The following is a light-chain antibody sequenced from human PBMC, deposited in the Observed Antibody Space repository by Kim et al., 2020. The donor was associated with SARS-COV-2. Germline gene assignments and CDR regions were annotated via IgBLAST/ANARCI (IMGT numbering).Light chain of an antibody. CDR1: QSLSSY. Sequence: EIVLTQSPGTLSLSPGERATLSCRASQSLSSYLAWYQQKPAQAPRLLIYGASSRATGIPDRFSGYGSGTDFTLTISRLEPEDFAVYYCQQYGSSPWTFGKGTKVDIK. CDR3: QQYGSSPWT. J-gene: IGKJ1*01. V-gene: IGKV3-20*01. CDR2: GAS.